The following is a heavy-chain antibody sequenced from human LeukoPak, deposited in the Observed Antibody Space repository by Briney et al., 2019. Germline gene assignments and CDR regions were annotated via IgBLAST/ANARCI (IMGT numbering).Heavy chain of an antibody. CDR1: GFTFSSYS. J-gene: IGHJ4*02. D-gene: IGHD2-21*02. V-gene: IGHV3-21*01. CDR3: ARDPRGGDPL. CDR2: ISSSSSYI. Sequence: PGGSLRLSCAASGFTFSSYSMSWVRQAPGKGLEWVSSISSSSSYIYYADSVKGRFTISRDNAKNSLYLQMNSLRAEDTAVYYCARDPRGGDPLWGQGTLVTVSS.